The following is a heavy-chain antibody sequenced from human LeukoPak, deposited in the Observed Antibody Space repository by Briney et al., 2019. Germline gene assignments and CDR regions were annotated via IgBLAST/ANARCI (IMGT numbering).Heavy chain of an antibody. V-gene: IGHV3-7*01. J-gene: IGHJ4*02. CDR1: GFTFCIFW. CDR3: ARLDWGSADY. Sequence: PGGSLRLSCAASGFTFCIFWMGWVLQAPGKGLEWVATINQDGSEKYYVDSVKGRFTISRDNAKSSLYLQMNSLRAEDTAVYYCARLDWGSADYWGQGTLVTVSS. CDR2: INQDGSEK. D-gene: IGHD3/OR15-3a*01.